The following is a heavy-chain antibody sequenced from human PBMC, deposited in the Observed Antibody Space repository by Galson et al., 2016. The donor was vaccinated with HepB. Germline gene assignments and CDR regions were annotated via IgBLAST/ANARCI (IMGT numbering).Heavy chain of an antibody. V-gene: IGHV3-21*01. CDR3: ARAFPPGITSPNYYCYYGMDV. CDR2: ISSSSSYI. CDR1: GFTFSNYT. Sequence: SLRLSCAASGFTFSNYTMNWVRQAPGKGLEWVSSISSSSSYIYYADSVKGRFTISRDNAKNSLYLEMNSLRAEDTAMYYCARAFPPGITSPNYYCYYGMDVWGQGTTVTVSS. D-gene: IGHD3-16*01. J-gene: IGHJ6*02.